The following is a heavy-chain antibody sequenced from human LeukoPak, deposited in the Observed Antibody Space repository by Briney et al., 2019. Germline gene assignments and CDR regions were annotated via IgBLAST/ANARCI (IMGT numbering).Heavy chain of an antibody. CDR2: ISWNSGSI. Sequence: GGSLRLSCAASGFTFDDYAMHWVRHAPGKGLEWVSGISWNSGSIGYADSVKGRFTISRDNAKNSLYLQMNSLRAEDTALYYCAKGRVVGAGGSGFDYWGQGTLVTVSS. J-gene: IGHJ4*02. V-gene: IGHV3-9*01. D-gene: IGHD1-26*01. CDR3: AKGRVVGAGGSGFDY. CDR1: GFTFDDYA.